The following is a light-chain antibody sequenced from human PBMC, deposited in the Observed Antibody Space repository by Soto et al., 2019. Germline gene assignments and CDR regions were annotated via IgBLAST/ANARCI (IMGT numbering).Light chain of an antibody. Sequence: EIVLTQSPGTMSLSPGERATLSCRASQSVSSSYLAWYQQKPGQAPRLLIYGASSRATGIPDRFSGSGSVTDFTLTISRLEPEDFAVYYCQQYGSSPQTFCQGTKLEIK. V-gene: IGKV3-20*01. CDR2: GAS. J-gene: IGKJ2*01. CDR1: QSVSSSY. CDR3: QQYGSSPQT.